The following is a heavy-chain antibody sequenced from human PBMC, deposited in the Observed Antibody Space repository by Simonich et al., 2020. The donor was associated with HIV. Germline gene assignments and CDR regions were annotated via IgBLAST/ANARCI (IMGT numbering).Heavy chain of an antibody. V-gene: IGHV4-34*01. CDR1: FGSFSGYY. D-gene: IGHD5-12*01. J-gene: IGHJ4*02. CDR2: VYHGGGT. CDR3: AREVVATTDY. Sequence: QVQLQQWGAGQLKASETLSLTCAVYFGSFSGYYWSWIRQPPGKGLEWMGNVYHGGGTYYNPSLKNQVTISVDTSKNQFSLRLTSVTAADTAVYYCAREVVATTDYWGQGTLVTVSS.